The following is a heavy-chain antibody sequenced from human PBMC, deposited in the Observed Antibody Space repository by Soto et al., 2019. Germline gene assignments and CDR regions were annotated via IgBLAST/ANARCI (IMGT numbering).Heavy chain of an antibody. CDR1: GGSISSYC. J-gene: IGHJ6*02. CDR3: ASSNIAATGFYYYGMDV. Sequence: SVTLSLTCTVSGGSISSYCWSWIRQPPGKGLEWIGYIYYSGSTNYNPSLKSRVTISVDTSKNQFSLKLSSVTAADTAVYYCASSNIAATGFYYYGMDVWGRGTTVT. D-gene: IGHD6-13*01. V-gene: IGHV4-59*08. CDR2: IYYSGST.